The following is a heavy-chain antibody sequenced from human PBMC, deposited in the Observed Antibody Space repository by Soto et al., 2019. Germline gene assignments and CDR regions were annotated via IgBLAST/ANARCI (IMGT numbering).Heavy chain of an antibody. CDR2: INVGNGNT. CDR1: GYTFTSYA. Sequence: QVQLVQSGAEVKKPGASVKVSCKASGYTFTSYAMHWVRQAPGQRLEWMGWINVGNGNTKYSQKFQGRVTITMDTSASTTYMELSSLRSEDTTVYYCARANCAFDIWGQGTMVTVSS. V-gene: IGHV1-3*01. CDR3: ARANCAFDI. J-gene: IGHJ3*02.